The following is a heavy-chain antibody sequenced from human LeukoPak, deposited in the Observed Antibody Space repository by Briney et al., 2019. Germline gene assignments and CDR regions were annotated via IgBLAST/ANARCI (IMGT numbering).Heavy chain of an antibody. CDR3: ARDPYSSGWYYFDY. CDR1: GFTFSSYG. CDR2: IRYDGSNK. J-gene: IGHJ4*02. V-gene: IGHV3-30*02. D-gene: IGHD6-19*01. Sequence: GGSLRLSCAASGFTFSSYGMHWVRQAPGKGLEWVAFIRYDGSNKYYADSVKGRFTISRDNSENTLYLQMNSLRAEDTAVYYCARDPYSSGWYYFDYWGQGTLVTVSS.